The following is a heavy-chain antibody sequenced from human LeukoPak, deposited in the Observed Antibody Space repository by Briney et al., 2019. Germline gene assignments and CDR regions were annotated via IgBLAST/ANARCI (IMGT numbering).Heavy chain of an antibody. Sequence: SVKVSCKASGGTFSSYAISWVRQAPGQGLEWMGGIIPIFGTANYAQKFQGRVTITADESTSTAYMELSSLRSEDTAVYYCARTPSRLHDSSGYYYYFDDWGQGTLVTVSS. CDR1: GGTFSSYA. CDR2: IIPIFGTA. V-gene: IGHV1-69*13. J-gene: IGHJ4*02. CDR3: ARTPSRLHDSSGYYYYFDD. D-gene: IGHD3-22*01.